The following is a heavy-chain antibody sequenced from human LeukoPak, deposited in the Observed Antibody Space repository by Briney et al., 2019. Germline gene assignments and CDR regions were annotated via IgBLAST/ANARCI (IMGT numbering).Heavy chain of an antibody. CDR3: ARSGRGVLRYFDWLSPPGDNFDY. V-gene: IGHV3-30*04. CDR2: ISYDGSNK. D-gene: IGHD3-9*01. Sequence: GGSLRLSCAASGFTFSSYAMHWVRRAPGKGLEWVAVISYDGSNKYYADSVKGRFTISRDNSKNTLYLQMNSLRAEDTAVYYCARSGRGVLRYFDWLSPPGDNFDYWGQGTLVTVSS. CDR1: GFTFSSYA. J-gene: IGHJ4*02.